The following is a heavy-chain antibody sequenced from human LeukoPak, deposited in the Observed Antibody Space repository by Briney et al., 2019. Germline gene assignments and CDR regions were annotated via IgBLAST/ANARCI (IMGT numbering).Heavy chain of an antibody. J-gene: IGHJ6*02. CDR3: ARVREGHYYYGMDV. CDR2: IYYRGST. CDR1: GGSISSYY. Sequence: PSETLSLTCTVSGGSISSYYWSWIRQPPGKGLEWIGYIYYRGSTNYNPSLKSRVTISVDPSKHQFSLKLSSVPAADTAVYYCARVREGHYYYGMDVWGQGTTVTVSS. V-gene: IGHV4-59*01.